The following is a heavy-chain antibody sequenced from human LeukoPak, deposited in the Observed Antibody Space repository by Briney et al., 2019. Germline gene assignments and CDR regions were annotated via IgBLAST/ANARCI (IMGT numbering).Heavy chain of an antibody. Sequence: GRSLRLSCAASGFTFSIYGMHWVRQAPGKGREWVAVISYDGSNKYYADSVKGRFTISRDNSKNTLYLKMNSVRAEDTGVSYCAKGQGAFCSSTSCQNGPQMSWGQGTLVTVSS. CDR3: AKGQGAFCSSTSCQNGPQMS. D-gene: IGHD2-2*01. V-gene: IGHV3-30*18. CDR2: ISYDGSNK. J-gene: IGHJ5*02. CDR1: GFTFSIYG.